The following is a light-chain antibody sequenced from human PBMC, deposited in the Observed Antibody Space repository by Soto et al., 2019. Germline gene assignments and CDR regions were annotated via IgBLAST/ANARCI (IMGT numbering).Light chain of an antibody. V-gene: IGKV1-5*03. Sequence: DIQMTQSPSTLSASVGDRVTITCRASQSISSWLAWYQQKPGKAPKLLIYEASSLESGVPSRFRGSGSGTEFTLTISSLQPDDFAPYYCEHYSIYYLTFGGGTKVEIK. CDR2: EAS. CDR3: EHYSIYYLT. J-gene: IGKJ4*01. CDR1: QSISSW.